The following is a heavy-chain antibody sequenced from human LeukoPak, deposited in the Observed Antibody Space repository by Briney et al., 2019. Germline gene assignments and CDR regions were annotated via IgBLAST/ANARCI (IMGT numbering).Heavy chain of an antibody. CDR2: INPNSGGT. J-gene: IGHJ6*03. CDR3: ARETSTWAGTFYYYLMDV. D-gene: IGHD6-13*01. V-gene: IGHV1-2*02. Sequence: ASVKVSCKASGGTFSSYAISWVRQAPGQDLEWMGWINPNSGGTNYAQKFQGRVTMTRDTSITTAYMELSRLRSDDTALYYCARETSTWAGTFYYYLMDVWGKGTTVTISS. CDR1: GGTFSSYA.